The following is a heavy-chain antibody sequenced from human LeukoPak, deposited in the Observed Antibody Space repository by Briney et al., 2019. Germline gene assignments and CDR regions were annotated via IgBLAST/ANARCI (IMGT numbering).Heavy chain of an antibody. CDR3: AKDVSASY. CDR2: ISGSGGTK. D-gene: IGHD2-8*01. CDR1: GFTFSTYA. J-gene: IGHJ4*02. V-gene: IGHV3-23*01. Sequence: GGSLRLSCAASGFTFSTYAMSWVRQAPGKGLGWVSGISGSGGTKYYVDSVKGRFTISRDNSKNTLYLQMNSLRAEDTAVYYCAKDVSASYWGQGTLVTVSS.